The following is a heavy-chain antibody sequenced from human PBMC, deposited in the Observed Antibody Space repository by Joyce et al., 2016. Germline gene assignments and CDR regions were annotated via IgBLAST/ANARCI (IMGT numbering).Heavy chain of an antibody. D-gene: IGHD3-16*01. Sequence: QLQLQESGSGLVKPSQTLSLTCAVSGGSISGAYSWNWIRQPPGKGLAWIGYFLHSESTHYNPALESRVTISLDRSKNQFSLKLTSVTAADTAVYYWARDSPGGYAFDIWCQGTMVTVSS. CDR3: ARDSPGGYAFDI. CDR2: FLHSEST. J-gene: IGHJ3*02. CDR1: GGSISGAYS. V-gene: IGHV4-30-2*01.